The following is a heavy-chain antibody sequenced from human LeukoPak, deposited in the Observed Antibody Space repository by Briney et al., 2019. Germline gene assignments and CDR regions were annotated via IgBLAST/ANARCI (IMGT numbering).Heavy chain of an antibody. CDR2: VSPYNGNT. J-gene: IGHJ4*02. CDR3: ARNGRVRRVVKDLFEY. D-gene: IGHD3-10*01. V-gene: IGHV1-18*01. CDR1: GYTFTDYD. Sequence: GASVKVSCKTSGYTFTDYDITWVRQARGQGLEWMGRVSPYNGNTYYSQRFQGRVTISKDTSTGTAYMDLRNLRDDDTAMYYCARNGRVRRVVKDLFEYWGQGTLVAVSS.